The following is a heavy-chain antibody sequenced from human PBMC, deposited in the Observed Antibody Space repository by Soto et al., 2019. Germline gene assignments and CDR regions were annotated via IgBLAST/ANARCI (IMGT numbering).Heavy chain of an antibody. CDR1: GLTFSSYV. D-gene: IGHD1-1*01. V-gene: IGHV3-23*01. CDR2: ISGGGGIIT. CDR3: AKKTPGPTGWFDP. Sequence: PGGSLRLSCAASGLTFSSYVMSWFRQAPEKGLEWVSVISGGGGIITFYADSVKGRFTISRDNSKKTLYLQMNDLRAEDTAVYYCAKKTPGPTGWFDPWGQGTLVTVS. J-gene: IGHJ5*02.